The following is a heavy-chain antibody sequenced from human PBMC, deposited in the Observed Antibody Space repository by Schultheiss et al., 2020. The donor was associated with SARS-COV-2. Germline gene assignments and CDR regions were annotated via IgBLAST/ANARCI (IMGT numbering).Heavy chain of an antibody. V-gene: IGHV3-21*01. CDR1: GFTFSSYS. CDR3: ARWDLHSGSYDSNAFDI. CDR2: ISSSSSYI. D-gene: IGHD1-26*01. Sequence: GGSLRLSCAASGFTFSSYSMNWVRQAPGKGLEWVSSISSSSSYIYYADSVKGRFTISRDNAKNSLYLQMNSLRAEDTAVYYCARWDLHSGSYDSNAFDIWGQGTMVTVSS. J-gene: IGHJ3*02.